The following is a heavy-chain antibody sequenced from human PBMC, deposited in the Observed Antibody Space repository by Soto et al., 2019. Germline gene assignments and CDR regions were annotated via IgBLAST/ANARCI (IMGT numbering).Heavy chain of an antibody. CDR2: IIPILGIA. CDR1: GGTFSSYT. CDR3: ARVDLNYYGSGSSDY. D-gene: IGHD3-10*01. V-gene: IGHV1-69*02. Sequence: QVQLVQSGAEVKKPGSSVKVSCKASGGTFSSYTISWVRQAPGQGLEWMGRIIPILGIANYAQKFQGRVTITADKSTSTAYMELSSLRSEDTAVYYCARVDLNYYGSGSSDYWGQGTLVTVSS. J-gene: IGHJ4*02.